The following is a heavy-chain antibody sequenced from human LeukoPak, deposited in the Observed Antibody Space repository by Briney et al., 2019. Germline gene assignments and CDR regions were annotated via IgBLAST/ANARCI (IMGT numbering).Heavy chain of an antibody. CDR1: GYTFSDYA. V-gene: IGHV1-2*02. CDR2: VNPNTGGT. D-gene: IGHD1-14*01. J-gene: IGHJ4*02. CDR3: ARDGEGRTNFDY. Sequence: ASVKVSCKASGYTFSDYAIHWVRQAPGQGLEWMGWVNPNTGGTSYAQKFQGRVTMTRDTSISTAYMELSRLTSDDTAVYYCARDGEGRTNFDYWGQGTLITVS.